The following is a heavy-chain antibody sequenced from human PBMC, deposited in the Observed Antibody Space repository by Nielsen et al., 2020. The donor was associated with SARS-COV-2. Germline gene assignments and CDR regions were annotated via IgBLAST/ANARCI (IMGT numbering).Heavy chain of an antibody. CDR3: AREGVGATRYFDY. CDR2: MYIYGST. V-gene: IGHV3-53*01. CDR1: WFIVSINY. D-gene: IGHD1-26*01. Sequence: GDSLKISFSSSWFIVSINYMSWVRHAPCNFLEFFAVMYIYGSTNYAESVKGRITIYIDNSKNSMYLQMNSLRAEDTAVYYCAREGVGATRYFDYWGQGTLVTVSS. J-gene: IGHJ4*02.